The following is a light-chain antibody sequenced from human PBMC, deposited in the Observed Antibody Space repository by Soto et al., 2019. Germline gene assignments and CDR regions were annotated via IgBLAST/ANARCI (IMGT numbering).Light chain of an antibody. V-gene: IGLV2-11*01. CDR3: CSNAGSYSLL. CDR1: SSDVGRYNH. J-gene: IGLJ2*01. CDR2: DIS. Sequence: QSALTQPRSVSGSPGQSVTISCTGTSSDVGRYNHVSWYQQHPGKAPKVMIYDISKRPSGVPDRFSGSKSGNTASLTISGLQAEDEADYYCCSNAGSYSLLFGGGTKLTVL.